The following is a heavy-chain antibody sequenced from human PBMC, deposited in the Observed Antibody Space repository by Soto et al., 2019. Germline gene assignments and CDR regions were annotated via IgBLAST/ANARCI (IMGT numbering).Heavy chain of an antibody. CDR1: GGSFDGYY. CDR3: ATSGYSSSWGLSDYYGMDV. Sequence: PSDTLSLTCALYGGSFDGYYGGWIRKHPGKGLEWIGYIYYSGSTYYNPSLKSRVTISVDTSKNQFSLKLSSVTAADTAVYYCATSGYSSSWGLSDYYGMDVWGQGTTVTVSS. D-gene: IGHD6-13*01. V-gene: IGHV4-31*11. CDR2: IYYSGST. J-gene: IGHJ6*02.